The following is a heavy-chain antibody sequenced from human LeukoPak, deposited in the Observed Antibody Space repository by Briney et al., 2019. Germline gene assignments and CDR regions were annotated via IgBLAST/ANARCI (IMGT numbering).Heavy chain of an antibody. V-gene: IGHV4-39*01. D-gene: IGHD1-14*01. CDR1: GGSISSSSYY. Sequence: SETLSLTRTVSGGSISSSSYYLGWIRQPPGNGLEWIGSIYYSGSTYYNPSLKSRVTISVDTSKNQFSLKLSSVTAADTAVYYCARHSPLYNRDAFDIWGQGTMVTVSS. CDR3: ARHSPLYNRDAFDI. J-gene: IGHJ3*02. CDR2: IYYSGST.